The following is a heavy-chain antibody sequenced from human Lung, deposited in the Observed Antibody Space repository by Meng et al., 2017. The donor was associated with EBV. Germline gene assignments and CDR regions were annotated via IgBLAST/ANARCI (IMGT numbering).Heavy chain of an antibody. J-gene: IGHJ4*02. D-gene: IGHD3-10*01. V-gene: IGHV4-31*03. CDR2: IYYTGSS. Sequence: QVQLQESGPRLVEPSQTLSLTCTVSGGSVISGGYYWSWIRQQPGKGLEWIGYIYYTGSSFYNPSLKSRVTISVDTSKNQFSLNLSSVTAADTAVYYCANAGRFGESLGDYWGQGILVTVSS. CDR1: GGSVISGGYY. CDR3: ANAGRFGESLGDY.